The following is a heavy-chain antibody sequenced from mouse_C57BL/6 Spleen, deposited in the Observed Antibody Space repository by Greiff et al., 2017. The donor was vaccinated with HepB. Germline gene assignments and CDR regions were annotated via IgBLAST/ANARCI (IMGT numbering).Heavy chain of an antibody. J-gene: IGHJ1*03. CDR1: GFNIKNTY. CDR2: IDPANGNT. Sequence: VQLKESVAELVRPGASVKLSCTASGFNIKNTYMHWVKQRPEQGLEWIGRIDPANGNTKYAPKFQGKATITADTTSNTAYLQLSSLTSEDTAIYYCAREMVYGKNPVWYFDVWGTGTTVTVSS. V-gene: IGHV14-3*01. CDR3: AREMVYGKNPVWYFDV. D-gene: IGHD2-1*01.